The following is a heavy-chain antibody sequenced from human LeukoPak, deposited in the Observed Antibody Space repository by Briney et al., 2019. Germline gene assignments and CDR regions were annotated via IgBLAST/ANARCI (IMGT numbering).Heavy chain of an antibody. Sequence: AGGSLRLSCAASGFTVSNNYMSWVRRAPGKGLEWVSSISDSGSSIYYADSVKGRFTISRDNSKNTLYLQMNSLRAEDTAVYYCAKSRWGIVGAGGFDPWGQGTLVTVSS. CDR3: AKSRWGIVGAGGFDP. V-gene: IGHV3-23*01. CDR2: ISDSGSSI. D-gene: IGHD1-26*01. J-gene: IGHJ5*02. CDR1: GFTVSNNY.